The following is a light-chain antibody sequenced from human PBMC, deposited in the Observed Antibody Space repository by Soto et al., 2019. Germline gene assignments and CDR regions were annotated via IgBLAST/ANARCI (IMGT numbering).Light chain of an antibody. CDR1: SRDVGSYNL. V-gene: IGLV2-23*01. CDR3: CSYAGRV. CDR2: EGS. J-gene: IGLJ1*01. Sequence: QSALTQPASVSGSPGQSITISCTGTSRDVGSYNLVSWYQQHPGKAPKLMIYEGSKRPSGVSNRFSGSKSGNTASLTISGLQAEDEADYYCCSYAGRVFGTGTKVT.